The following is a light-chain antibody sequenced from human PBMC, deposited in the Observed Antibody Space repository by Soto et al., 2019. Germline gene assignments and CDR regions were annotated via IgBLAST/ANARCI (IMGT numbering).Light chain of an antibody. CDR2: DAT. CDR3: HQHGGSPET. J-gene: IGKJ1*01. V-gene: IGKV3-11*01. Sequence: EVVLTQSPATLSLSPGERATLSCRASQRITSYLAWYQQRPGQAPRLLMYDATNRASGVPARFSGSKSGTDFTLTISGLEPEDSGIYHCHQHGGSPETFGQGTKVEIK. CDR1: QRITSY.